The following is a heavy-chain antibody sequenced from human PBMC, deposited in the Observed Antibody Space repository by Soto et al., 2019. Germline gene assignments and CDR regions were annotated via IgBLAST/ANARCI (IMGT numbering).Heavy chain of an antibody. J-gene: IGHJ6*02. Sequence: QVQLVQSGAEVKKPGASVKVSCKASGYTFTSYGISWVRQAPGQGLEWMVWSSAYNGNTNDAQKLQGRVTMTTDTSTSTADMELRSLRCDDTAVNYCARDEGGVKLNYPYYYYGMDVWGQGTTVTVSS. D-gene: IGHD1-7*01. CDR3: ARDEGGVKLNYPYYYYGMDV. CDR1: GYTFTSYG. V-gene: IGHV1-18*01. CDR2: SSAYNGNT.